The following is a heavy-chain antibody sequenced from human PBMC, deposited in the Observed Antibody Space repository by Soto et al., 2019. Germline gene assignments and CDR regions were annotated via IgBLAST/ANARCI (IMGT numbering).Heavy chain of an antibody. V-gene: IGHV3-9*01. CDR1: GFTFDDYA. CDR2: ISWNSGSI. CDR3: SKDFRGRHCKAYCGGDCYCDAFDI. J-gene: IGHJ3*02. D-gene: IGHD2-21*02. Sequence: PGGSLRLSCAASGFTFDDYAIHWVRQAPGKGLEWVSGISWNSGSIGYADSVKGRFTISRDNAKNSLYLQMNSLRAEDTALYYCSKDFRGRHCKAYCGGDCYCDAFDIWGQGTMVTVSS.